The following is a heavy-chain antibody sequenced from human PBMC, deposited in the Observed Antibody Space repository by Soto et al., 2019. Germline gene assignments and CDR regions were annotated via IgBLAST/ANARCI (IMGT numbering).Heavy chain of an antibody. V-gene: IGHV4-31*03. CDR3: ARGVVVDIVVVPAAMFPLWWFDP. J-gene: IGHJ5*02. D-gene: IGHD2-2*01. CDR1: DGYISSGGYY. CDR2: SYYSWST. Sequence: SQTLSLTCTVSDGYISSGGYYWSWIRQHPGKGLGWIGYSYYSWSTYYNPALKSRVTISVDTSKNHFSLKLSSVTAADTAVYYCARGVVVDIVVVPAAMFPLWWFDPRGQGTLVTVSS.